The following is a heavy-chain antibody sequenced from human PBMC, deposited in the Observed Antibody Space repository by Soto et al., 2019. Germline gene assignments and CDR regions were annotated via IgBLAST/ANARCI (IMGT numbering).Heavy chain of an antibody. D-gene: IGHD3-3*01. J-gene: IGHJ4*02. CDR3: ARVQTIFGIITVFDY. Sequence: QVQLQESGPGLVKPSQTLSLTCTVSGGSINSAGYYWSWLRQHSGQGLEWIGNIYYSGSTNYNPSLRSHVTISIDTSETRFSVNLSSVPAADTAVYYCARVQTIFGIITVFDYWGQGTLVTVSS. CDR1: GGSINSAGYY. CDR2: IYYSGST. V-gene: IGHV4-31*01.